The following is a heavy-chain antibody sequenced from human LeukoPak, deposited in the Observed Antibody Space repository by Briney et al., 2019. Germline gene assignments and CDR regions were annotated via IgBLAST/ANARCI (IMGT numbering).Heavy chain of an antibody. J-gene: IGHJ5*02. D-gene: IGHD1-26*01. CDR1: GGSISSGSYY. V-gene: IGHV4-61*02. CDR2: ISTSGRT. Sequence: SQTLSLTCTVSGGSISSGSYYWTWIRQPAGKGLEWIGRISTSGRTNFNPSLKSRVTISIDTSKNQFSLKLSSVTAADTAVYYCARGEIRVPLNWFDPWGQGTLVTVSS. CDR3: ARGEIRVPLNWFDP.